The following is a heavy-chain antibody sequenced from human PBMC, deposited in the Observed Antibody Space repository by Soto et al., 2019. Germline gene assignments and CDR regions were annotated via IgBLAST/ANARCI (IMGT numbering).Heavy chain of an antibody. CDR3: ARGPNDPEGYFDL. CDR2: IIPILGIA. J-gene: IGHJ2*01. CDR1: GGTFSSYT. V-gene: IGHV1-69*02. Sequence: QVQLVQSGAEVKKPGSSVKVSCKASGGTFSSYTISWVRQAPGQGLEWMGRIIPILGIANYAQKFQGRVTIPADQYTSTAYMELSSLRSEDTAVYYCARGPNDPEGYFDLWGRGTLVTVSS. D-gene: IGHD3-16*01.